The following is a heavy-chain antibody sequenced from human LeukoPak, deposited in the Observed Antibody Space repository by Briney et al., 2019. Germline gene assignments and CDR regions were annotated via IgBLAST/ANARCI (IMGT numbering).Heavy chain of an antibody. CDR3: ARETRTYYYDSSGYFDY. J-gene: IGHJ4*02. D-gene: IGHD3-22*01. CDR2: IYYRGST. CDR1: GGSISSHY. V-gene: IGHV4-59*11. Sequence: SETLSLTCTVSGGSISSHYWSWIRQPPGKGLEWIGYIYYRGSTNYNPSLKSRVTISVDTSKNQFSLKLSSVTAADTAVYYCARETRTYYYDSSGYFDYWGQGTLVTVSS.